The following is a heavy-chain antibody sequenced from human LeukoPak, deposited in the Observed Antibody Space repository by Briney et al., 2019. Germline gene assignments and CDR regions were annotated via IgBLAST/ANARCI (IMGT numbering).Heavy chain of an antibody. J-gene: IGHJ4*02. D-gene: IGHD2-2*01. Sequence: ASVKVSCKASGYTFSSYDINWVRQATGQGLEWMGWMNPNSGNTGYVQKFQGRVTMTRNTSISTAYMDLSSLRSEDTAVYYCARRYCSSTSCHYFDYWGQGTLVTVSS. CDR1: GYTFSSYD. CDR2: MNPNSGNT. CDR3: ARRYCSSTSCHYFDY. V-gene: IGHV1-8*01.